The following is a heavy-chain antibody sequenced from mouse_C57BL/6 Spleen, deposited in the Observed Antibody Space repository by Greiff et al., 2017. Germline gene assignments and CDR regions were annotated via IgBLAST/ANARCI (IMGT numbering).Heavy chain of an antibody. Sequence: VQLQQSGAELVRPGASVKLSCTASGFNIKDDYMHWVKQRPEQGLEWIGWIDPENGDTEYASKFQGKATIAADTSSNTAYLQLSSLTSEDTAVSYCTTAKENYAMDYWGQGTSVTVSA. J-gene: IGHJ4*01. CDR2: IDPENGDT. CDR1: GFNIKDDY. V-gene: IGHV14-4*01. CDR3: TTAKENYAMDY.